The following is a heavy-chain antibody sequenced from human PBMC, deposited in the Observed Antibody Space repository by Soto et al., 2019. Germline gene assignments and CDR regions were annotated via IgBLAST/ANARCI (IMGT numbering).Heavy chain of an antibody. CDR2: MLYTGTT. Sequence: QVRLQESGPGLVKPSETLSLICSVSSDSINSHYWSWVRQPPGKGLEWLGCMLYTGTTKYNRSLKGRISCSGDASKSQFSLKLTSVTAADTAVYYCARVSGFEYGYPLPIDSWGQGSLVTVSP. V-gene: IGHV4-59*11. CDR3: ARVSGFEYGYPLPIDS. CDR1: SDSINSHY. D-gene: IGHD5-18*01. J-gene: IGHJ4*02.